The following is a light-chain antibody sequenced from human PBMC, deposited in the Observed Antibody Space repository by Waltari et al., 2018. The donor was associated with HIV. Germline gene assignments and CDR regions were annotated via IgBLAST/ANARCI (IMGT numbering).Light chain of an antibody. CDR2: AAS. J-gene: IGKJ2*01. Sequence: DIQMTQSPSSLSASVGDRVTIACRASQNINTYLNWYQQKPGKAPALLISAASTLQTGVPSRFNGRGSGTDFTLTISTLRPEDFATYFCQQNYKTPRTFGQGTKLAI. CDR3: QQNYKTPRT. V-gene: IGKV1-39*01. CDR1: QNINTY.